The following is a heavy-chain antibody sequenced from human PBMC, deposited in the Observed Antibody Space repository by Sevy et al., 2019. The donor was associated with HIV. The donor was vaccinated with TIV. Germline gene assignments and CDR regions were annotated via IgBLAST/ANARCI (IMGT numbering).Heavy chain of an antibody. V-gene: IGHV3-7*01. Sequence: ASVKVSCAASGFSLNTYWMSWVRQAPGKGLEWVANIKQDGSVTYYVDSVKGRFTISRDNARNFLFLQMNSLRAEDTARYYCVRAVAADGSFWGQGTLVTVSS. J-gene: IGHJ4*02. CDR3: VRAVAADGSF. D-gene: IGHD6-13*01. CDR1: GFSLNTYW. CDR2: IKQDGSVT.